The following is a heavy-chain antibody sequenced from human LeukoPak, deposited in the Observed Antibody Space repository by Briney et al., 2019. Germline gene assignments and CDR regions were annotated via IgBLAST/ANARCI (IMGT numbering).Heavy chain of an antibody. CDR2: IIPIFGTA. CDR3: ARGGQLEDIVVVPAAIAAYYYYMDV. V-gene: IGHV1-69*13. Sequence: GASVKVSCKASGGTFSSYAISWVRQAPGQGLEWMGGIIPIFGTANYAQKFQGRVTITADESTSTAYMELSSLRSEDTAVYYCARGGQLEDIVVVPAAIAAYYYYMDVWGKGTTVTISS. J-gene: IGHJ6*03. CDR1: GGTFSSYA. D-gene: IGHD2-2*02.